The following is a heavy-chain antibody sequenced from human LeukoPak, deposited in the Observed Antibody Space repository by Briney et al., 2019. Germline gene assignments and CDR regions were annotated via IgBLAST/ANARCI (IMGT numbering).Heavy chain of an antibody. CDR1: GFTFSSYS. CDR2: ISSSSSNI. D-gene: IGHD4-17*01. J-gene: IGHJ3*02. V-gene: IGHV3-21*01. CDR3: ASRYGADAFDI. Sequence: GGSLRLSCAASGFTFSSYSMNWVRQAPGKGLEWVSSISSSSSNIYYADSVKGRFTISRDNAKNSLYLQMNSLRAEDTAVYYCASRYGADAFDIWGQGTMVTVSS.